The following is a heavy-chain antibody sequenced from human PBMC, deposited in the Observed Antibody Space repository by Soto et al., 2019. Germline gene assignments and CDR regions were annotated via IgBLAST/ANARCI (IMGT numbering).Heavy chain of an antibody. CDR1: GYTFPGNY. CDR3: ARGYCSSSGCSHYFDY. V-gene: IGHV1-2*02. J-gene: IGHJ4*02. Sequence: SVKVSCKASGYTFPGNYMHWVRQAPGQGLEWMALINPTSGGTNYAQKFQGRVTMTWDTSISTAYMELSRLRSDDTAIYYCARGYCSSSGCSHYFDYWGQGTMVTVSS. D-gene: IGHD2-2*01. CDR2: INPTSGGT.